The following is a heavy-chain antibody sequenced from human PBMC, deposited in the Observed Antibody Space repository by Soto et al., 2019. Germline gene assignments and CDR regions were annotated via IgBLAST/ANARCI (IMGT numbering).Heavy chain of an antibody. V-gene: IGHV4-61*03. CDR3: ARQRVLPAQYFFDY. Sequence: PSETLSLTCAVSGRSVSSGSYFWTWIRQSPGKGLEWVGYITDVGSTNYNPSLKSRVTISADTTKNHFSLNLRSVTAADTAVYYCARQRVLPAQYFFDYWGQGIPVTVSS. CDR2: ITDVGST. J-gene: IGHJ4*02. CDR1: GRSVSSGSYF. D-gene: IGHD6-25*01.